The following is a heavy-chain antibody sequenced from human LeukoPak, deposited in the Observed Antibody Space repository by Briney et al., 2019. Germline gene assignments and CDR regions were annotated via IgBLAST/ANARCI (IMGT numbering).Heavy chain of an antibody. CDR1: GITLSNYG. CDR3: AKRGVVIRVFLVGFHKEAYYFDS. CDR2: ISGSGGGA. Sequence: PGGSLRLSCAASGITLSNYGMSWVRQAPGKGLEWVAGISGSGGGAQYADSVKGRFTISRDNAKNRLYLHMNSLRAEDTAMYFCAKRGVVIRVFLVGFHKEAYYFDSWGQGVLVTVSS. J-gene: IGHJ4*02. D-gene: IGHD3-10*01. V-gene: IGHV3-23*01.